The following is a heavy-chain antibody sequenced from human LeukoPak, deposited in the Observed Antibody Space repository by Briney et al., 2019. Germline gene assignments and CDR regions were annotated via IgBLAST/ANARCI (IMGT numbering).Heavy chain of an antibody. D-gene: IGHD1-26*01. CDR3: ARRLLLLETSGFDY. Sequence: SGPTLVNPTQPLTLTCAFSGFSLSTSGGGVGWIRRPPGKALEWLALIYWDDETRYTPSLKNRLTITKDTSKNQVVLTMTNMDPVDTATYYCARRLLLLETSGFDYWGQGTLVTVSS. CDR1: GFSLSTSGGG. CDR2: IYWDDET. V-gene: IGHV2-5*02. J-gene: IGHJ4*02.